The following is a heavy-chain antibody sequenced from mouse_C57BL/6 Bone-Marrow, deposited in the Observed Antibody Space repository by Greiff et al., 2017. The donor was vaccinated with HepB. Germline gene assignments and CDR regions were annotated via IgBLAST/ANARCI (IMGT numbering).Heavy chain of an antibody. V-gene: IGHV6-3*01. Sequence: EVQGVESGGGLVQPGGSMKLSCVASGFTFSNYWMNWVRQSPEKGLEWVAQIRLKSDNYATHYAESVKGRFTISREDSKSSVYLQMNNLRAEDTGIYYCTGTYPSQDYWGQGTTLTVSS. J-gene: IGHJ2*01. CDR1: GFTFSNYW. CDR2: IRLKSDNYAT. CDR3: TGTYPSQDY.